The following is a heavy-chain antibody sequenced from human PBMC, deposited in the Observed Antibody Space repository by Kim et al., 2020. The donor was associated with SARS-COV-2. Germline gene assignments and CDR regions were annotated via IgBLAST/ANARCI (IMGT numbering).Heavy chain of an antibody. Sequence: ASVKVSCKASGYTFTSYYMHWVRQAPGQGLEWMGIINPSGGSTSYAQKFQGRVTMTRDTSTSTVYLALSSLRSEDTAVSSCARDQSERPFYDSSGSFDY. V-gene: IGHV1-46*01. D-gene: IGHD3-22*01. CDR3: ARDQSERPFYDSSGSFDY. J-gene: IGHJ4*01. CDR1: GYTFTSYY. CDR2: INPSGGST.